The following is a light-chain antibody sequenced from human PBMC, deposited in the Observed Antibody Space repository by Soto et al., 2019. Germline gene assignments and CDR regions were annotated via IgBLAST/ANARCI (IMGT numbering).Light chain of an antibody. CDR3: LQDHDDSWT. CDR1: QSISSY. J-gene: IGKJ1*01. V-gene: IGKV1-39*01. Sequence: DIQMTQSPSSLSASVGDRVTITCRASQSISSYLNWYQQKPGKAPKLLIYAASSLQSGVPSRFSGSGSGTDFLLTINNLQPEDFATYYCLQDHDDSWTFGQGTKVDI. CDR2: AAS.